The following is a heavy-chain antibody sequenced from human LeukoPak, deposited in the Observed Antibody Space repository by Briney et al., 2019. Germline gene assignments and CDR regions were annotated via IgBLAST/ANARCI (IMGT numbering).Heavy chain of an antibody. CDR3: ARVSRGTDCSGGSCWLSWFDP. D-gene: IGHD2-15*01. J-gene: IGHJ5*02. CDR2: IYYSGST. V-gene: IGHV4-59*01. CDR1: GGSISSYY. Sequence: TSETLSLTCTVSGGSISSYYWSWIRQPPGKGLEWIGYIYYSGSTNYNPSLKSRVTISVDTSKNQISLKLSSVTAADTAVYYCARVSRGTDCSGGSCWLSWFDPWGQGTLVTVSS.